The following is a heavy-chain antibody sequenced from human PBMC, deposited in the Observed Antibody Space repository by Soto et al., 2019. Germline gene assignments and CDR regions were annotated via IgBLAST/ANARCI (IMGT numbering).Heavy chain of an antibody. J-gene: IGHJ4*02. CDR1: GGSISSSNW. V-gene: IGHV4-4*02. D-gene: IGHD2-2*02. Sequence: PSETLSLTCAVSGGSISSSNWWSWVRQPPGKGLEWIGEIYHSGSTNYNPSLKSRVTISVDKSKNQFSLKLSSVTAADTAVYYCARSLGYCSSTSCYRPVDYWGQGTLVTVSS. CDR3: ARSLGYCSSTSCYRPVDY. CDR2: IYHSGST.